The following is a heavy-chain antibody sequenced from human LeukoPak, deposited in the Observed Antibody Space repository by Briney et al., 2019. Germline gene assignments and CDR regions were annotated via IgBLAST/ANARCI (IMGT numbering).Heavy chain of an antibody. CDR3: AKVGGGYSNPFDY. D-gene: IGHD4-11*01. CDR2: ISSSSSYI. CDR1: GFTFSSYS. Sequence: GGSLRLSCAASGFTFSSYSMNWVRQAPGRGLEWVSSISSSSSYIHYADSVKGRFTISRDNSKNTLYLQMNSLRAEDTAVYYCAKVGGGYSNPFDYWGQGTLVTVSS. V-gene: IGHV3-21*04. J-gene: IGHJ4*02.